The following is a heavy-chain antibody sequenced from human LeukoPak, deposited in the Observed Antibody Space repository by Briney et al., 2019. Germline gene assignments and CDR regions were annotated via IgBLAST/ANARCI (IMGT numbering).Heavy chain of an antibody. D-gene: IGHD3-22*01. J-gene: IGHJ3*02. CDR2: IYYSGST. CDR1: GGSISSYY. CDR3: ARDPLNYYDSSGYNVVAFDI. Sequence: KSSETLSLTCTVSGGSISSYYWSWIRQPPGKGLEWIGYIYYSGSTNYNPSLKSRVTISVDTSKNQFSLKLSSVTAADTAVYYCARDPLNYYDSSGYNVVAFDIWGQGTMVTVSS. V-gene: IGHV4-59*01.